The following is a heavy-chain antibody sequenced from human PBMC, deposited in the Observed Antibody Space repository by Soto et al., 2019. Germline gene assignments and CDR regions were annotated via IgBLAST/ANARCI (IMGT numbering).Heavy chain of an antibody. J-gene: IGHJ4*02. V-gene: IGHV1-46*01. Sequence: QAQMVQSGAEVKKSGASVKLSCKASGYTFIAYSVYWVRQAPGQGLEYMGIINTRDGTTIYAQKFQGRATMTRDTSTSTVYMELSSLRSEDTALYCCARGGGTLDYWGQGTLVTVSS. CDR1: GYTFIAYS. CDR2: INTRDGTT. CDR3: ARGGGTLDY.